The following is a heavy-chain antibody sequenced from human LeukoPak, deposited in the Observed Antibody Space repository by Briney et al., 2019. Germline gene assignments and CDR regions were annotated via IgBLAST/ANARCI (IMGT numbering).Heavy chain of an antibody. V-gene: IGHV3-21*01. D-gene: IGHD2-2*01. Sequence: GGSLRLSCAASGFTFSSYAMSWVRQAPGKGLEWVSVISGSGTNTYYADSVKGRFTISRDNAKNSLYLQMNSLRAEDTAVYYCARVCSSTRYYFDYWGQGTLVTVSS. CDR2: ISGSGTNT. J-gene: IGHJ4*02. CDR1: GFTFSSYA. CDR3: ARVCSSTRYYFDY.